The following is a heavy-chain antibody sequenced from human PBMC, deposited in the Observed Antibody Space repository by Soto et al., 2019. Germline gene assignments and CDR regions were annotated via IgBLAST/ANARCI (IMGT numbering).Heavy chain of an antibody. J-gene: IGHJ4*02. CDR2: IFGSGET. CDR1: GASMSNYY. D-gene: IGHD3-22*01. Sequence: QVQLQESGPGLLKPSETLSLTCTVSGASMSNYYWSWIRQPAGKGLEWIGRIFGSGETYYNPSLKSRVILSVDLSKSQFCLELTSVTAADTAVYFCVREGDYSDNNGYPLFDYWGQGTLVTVSP. CDR3: VREGDYSDNNGYPLFDY. V-gene: IGHV4-4*07.